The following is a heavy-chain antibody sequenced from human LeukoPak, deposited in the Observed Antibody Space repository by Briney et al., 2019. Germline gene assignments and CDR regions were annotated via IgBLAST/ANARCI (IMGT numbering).Heavy chain of an antibody. CDR1: GFTFSRYD. D-gene: IGHD3-3*01. CDR2: IGTVGDS. J-gene: IGHJ3*02. V-gene: IGHV3-13*01. CDR3: ARGFLGDAFDI. Sequence: GGSLRLSCGVSGFTFSRYDMHWVRQATGKGLEWVSAIGTVGDSYYPGSVKGRFTISRENAKNSLYLQMNSLRAGDTAVYYCARGFLGDAFDIWGQGTMVTVSS.